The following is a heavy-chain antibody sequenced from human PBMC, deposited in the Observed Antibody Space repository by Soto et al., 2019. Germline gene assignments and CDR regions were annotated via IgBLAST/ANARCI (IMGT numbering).Heavy chain of an antibody. V-gene: IGHV3-7*04. CDR3: AREGWELLGDAFDI. Sequence: GGSLRLSCAASGFTFSSYWMSWVRQAPGKGLEWVANIKQDGSEKYYVDSVKGRFTISRDNAKNSLYLQMNSLRAEDTAVYYCAREGWELLGDAFDIWGQGTMVTVSS. CDR2: IKQDGSEK. D-gene: IGHD1-26*01. J-gene: IGHJ3*02. CDR1: GFTFSSYW.